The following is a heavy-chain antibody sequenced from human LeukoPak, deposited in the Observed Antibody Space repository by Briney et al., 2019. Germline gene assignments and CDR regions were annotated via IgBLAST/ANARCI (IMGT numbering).Heavy chain of an antibody. CDR2: IYYSGST. V-gene: IGHV4-59*08. Sequence: SETLSLTCTVSGGSISSYYWSWIRQPPGKGLEWIGYIYYSGSTYYNPSLKSRVTISVDTSKNQFSLKLSSVTAADTAVYYCARHRGSIAAGFDYWGQGTLVTVSS. J-gene: IGHJ4*02. CDR1: GGSISSYY. D-gene: IGHD6-25*01. CDR3: ARHRGSIAAGFDY.